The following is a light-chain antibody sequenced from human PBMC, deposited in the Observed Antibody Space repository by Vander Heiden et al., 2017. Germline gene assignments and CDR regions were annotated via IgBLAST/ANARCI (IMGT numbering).Light chain of an antibody. J-gene: IGKJ3*01. CDR2: SAS. CDR3: QRNDNCLIFP. V-gene: IGKV1-27*01. Sequence: SSLSASVGDRVTITCRVRQGISSYLNWYRQKPGKVPKLLIYSASHLQSGVPSRFSGSGFGKDFTLTIRSRQPEDVAYYYGQRNDNCLIFPFGHGTKVDIK. CDR1: QGISSY.